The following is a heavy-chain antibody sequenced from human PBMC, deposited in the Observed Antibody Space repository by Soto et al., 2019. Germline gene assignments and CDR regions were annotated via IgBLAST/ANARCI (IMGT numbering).Heavy chain of an antibody. CDR2: INHSGST. V-gene: IGHV4-34*01. CDR3: ARAGYFDWFTERTIDY. J-gene: IGHJ4*02. CDR1: GGSFSGYY. D-gene: IGHD3-9*01. Sequence: SETLSLTCAVYGGSFSGYYWSWIRQPPGKGLEWIGEINHSGSTNYNPSLKSRVTISVDTSKNQFSLKLSSVTAADTAVYYCARAGYFDWFTERTIDYWGQGTLVTVSS.